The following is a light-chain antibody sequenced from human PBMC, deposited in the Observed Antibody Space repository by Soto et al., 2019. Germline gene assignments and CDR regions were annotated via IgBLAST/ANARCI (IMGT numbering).Light chain of an antibody. V-gene: IGKV3-20*01. J-gene: IGKJ5*01. Sequence: EIVLTQSPGTLSLSPGERATLSCRASQSVSSSYVAWYQQKPGQAPRLLIYDASRRATGIPDRISGSVSGTDFPLTISSLEPGDFAVYYCQQYGSSPITFGQGTRLEIK. CDR3: QQYGSSPIT. CDR2: DAS. CDR1: QSVSSSY.